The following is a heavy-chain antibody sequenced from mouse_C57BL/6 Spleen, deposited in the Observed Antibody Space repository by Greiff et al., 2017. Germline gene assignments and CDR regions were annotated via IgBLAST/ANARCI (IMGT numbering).Heavy chain of an antibody. CDR3: TRSRLYDYDY. V-gene: IGHV1-15*01. CDR2: IDPETGGT. CDR1: GYTFTDYE. Sequence: QVQLQQPGAELVRPGASVTLSCKASGYTFTDYEMHWVKQTPVHGLEWIGAIDPETGGTAYNQKFKGKAILTADKSSSTAYMELRSLTSEDSAVYYCTRSRLYDYDYWGQGTTLTVSS. J-gene: IGHJ2*01. D-gene: IGHD2-4*01.